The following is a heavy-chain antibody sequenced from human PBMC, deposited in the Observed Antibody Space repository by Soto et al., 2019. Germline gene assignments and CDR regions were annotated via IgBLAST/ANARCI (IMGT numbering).Heavy chain of an antibody. CDR2: IYYSGST. CDR3: ARDLSSYDAFDI. D-gene: IGHD6-19*01. Sequence: QVQLQESGPGLVKPSQTLSLTCTVSGGSISSGGYYWSWIRQHPGKGLEWIGYIYYSGSTYYTPSLKTRVTIPVDTSKNQFSLKLSSVTAADTAVYYCARDLSSYDAFDIWGQGTMVTVSS. V-gene: IGHV4-31*03. CDR1: GGSISSGGYY. J-gene: IGHJ3*02.